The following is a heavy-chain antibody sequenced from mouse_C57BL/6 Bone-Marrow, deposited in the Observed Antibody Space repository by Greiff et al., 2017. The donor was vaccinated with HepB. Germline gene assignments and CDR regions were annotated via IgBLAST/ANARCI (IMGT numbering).Heavy chain of an antibody. D-gene: IGHD1-1*01. CDR2: ISDGGSYT. CDR3: ARDNYYGSSPFAY. J-gene: IGHJ3*01. V-gene: IGHV5-4*01. CDR1: GFTFSSYA. Sequence: EVMLVESGGGLVKPGGSLKLSCAASGFTFSSYAMSWVRQTPEKRLEWVATISDGGSYTYYPDNVKGRFTISRDKAKNNLYLQMSHLKSEDTAMYYCARDNYYGSSPFAYWGQGTLVTVSA.